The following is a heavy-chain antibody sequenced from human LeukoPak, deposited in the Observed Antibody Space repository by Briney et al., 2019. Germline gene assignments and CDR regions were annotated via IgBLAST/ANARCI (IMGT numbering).Heavy chain of an antibody. V-gene: IGHV1-24*01. J-gene: IGHJ1*01. CDR3: AHLGYSSSWYGSDFQH. Sequence: ASVKVSCKVPGYTLTELSMHWVRQAPGKGLEWMGGFDPEDGETIYAQKFQGRVTMTEDTSTDTAYMELSSLRSEDTAVYYCAHLGYSSSWYGSDFQHWGQGTLVTVSS. CDR2: FDPEDGET. D-gene: IGHD6-13*01. CDR1: GYTLTELS.